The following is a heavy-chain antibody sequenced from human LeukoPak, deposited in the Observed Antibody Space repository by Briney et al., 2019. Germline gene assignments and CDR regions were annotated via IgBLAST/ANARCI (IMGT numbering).Heavy chain of an antibody. J-gene: IGHJ4*02. Sequence: SGTLSLTCTVSGGSISTYYWSWFRQPPGKGLEWIGYIYYSGYTNYIPSLKSRVTISLDTSKNQFSLSLSSVTAADTAVYYCARGNLVATLYFDYWGQGALVTVSS. V-gene: IGHV4-59*01. D-gene: IGHD5-12*01. CDR1: GGSISTYY. CDR2: IYYSGYT. CDR3: ARGNLVATLYFDY.